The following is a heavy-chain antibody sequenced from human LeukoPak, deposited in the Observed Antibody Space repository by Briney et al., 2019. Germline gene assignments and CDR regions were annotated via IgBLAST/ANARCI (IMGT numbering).Heavy chain of an antibody. Sequence: GGSLRLSCAVSGFTVTNDYMNWVRQAPGKGLEWVSIIYSGGSTYYADSVKGRFTISRDNSKNTLYLQMNSLRAEDTAVYYCAKDPYYYGSGNGMDVWGQGTTVTVSS. CDR2: IYSGGST. CDR1: GFTVTNDY. D-gene: IGHD3-10*01. J-gene: IGHJ6*02. V-gene: IGHV3-66*01. CDR3: AKDPYYYGSGNGMDV.